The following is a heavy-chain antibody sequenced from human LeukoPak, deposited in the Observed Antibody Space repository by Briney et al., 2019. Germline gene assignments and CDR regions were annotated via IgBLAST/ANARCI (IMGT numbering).Heavy chain of an antibody. Sequence: GGSLRLSCAASGFTFSSFAMSWVRQAPGKGLEWVSAISGSGGSTFYADSVKGRFTISRDNSKNTLYLQMNCLRAEDTAVFYCAKIVDYNYTYGMDVWGQGTTVTVSS. J-gene: IGHJ6*02. CDR3: AKIVDYNYTYGMDV. V-gene: IGHV3-23*01. CDR2: ISGSGGST. CDR1: GFTFSSFA. D-gene: IGHD5-24*01.